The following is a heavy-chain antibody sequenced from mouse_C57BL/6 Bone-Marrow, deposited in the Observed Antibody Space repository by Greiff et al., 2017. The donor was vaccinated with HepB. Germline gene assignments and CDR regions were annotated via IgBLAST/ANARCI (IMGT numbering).Heavy chain of an antibody. CDR1: GFTFSSYA. V-gene: IGHV5-4*01. J-gene: IGHJ4*01. CDR2: ISDGGSYT. D-gene: IGHD2-2*01. Sequence: EVQLVESGGGLVKPGGSVKLSCAASGFTFSSYAMSWVRQTPEKRLEWVATISDGGSYTYYPENVKGRFTISRDNAKNNLYLQMSHLKSEDTAMYYCARGLWLRRWMDYWGQGTSVTVSS. CDR3: ARGLWLRRWMDY.